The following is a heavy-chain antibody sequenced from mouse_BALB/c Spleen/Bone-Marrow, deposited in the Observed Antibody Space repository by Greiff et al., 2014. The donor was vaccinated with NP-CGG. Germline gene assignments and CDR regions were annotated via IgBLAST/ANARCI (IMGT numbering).Heavy chain of an antibody. J-gene: IGHJ4*01. D-gene: IGHD2-5*01. Sequence: VQLQQSGAELVRPGASVKLSCKTSGYIFTSYWIHWIKQRSRQGLEWIARIYPGTGSNYYNEKFKGKVTLTADKSPSTAYMQLSSLKSEDSAVYFCARTSNPAMDYWGQGTSVTVSS. CDR2: IYPGTGSN. V-gene: IGHV1S132*01. CDR1: GYIFTSYW. CDR3: ARTSNPAMDY.